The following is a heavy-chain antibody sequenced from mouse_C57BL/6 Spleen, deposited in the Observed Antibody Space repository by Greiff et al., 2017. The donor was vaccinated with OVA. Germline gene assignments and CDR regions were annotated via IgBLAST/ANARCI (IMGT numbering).Heavy chain of an antibody. CDR3: ARMGIYYGNMYYFDY. J-gene: IGHJ2*01. CDR1: GFSLTSYA. CDR2: IWTGGGT. Sequence: QVQLQQSGPGLVAPSQSLSIPCTVSGFSLTSYAISWVRQPPGKGLEWLGVIWTGGGTNYNSALKSRLSISKDNSKSQVFLKMNSLQTDDTARYYCARMGIYYGNMYYFDYWGQGTTLTVSS. D-gene: IGHD2-1*01. V-gene: IGHV2-9-1*01.